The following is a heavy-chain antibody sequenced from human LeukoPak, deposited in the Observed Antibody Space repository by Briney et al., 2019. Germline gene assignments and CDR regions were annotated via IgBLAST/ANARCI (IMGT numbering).Heavy chain of an antibody. CDR2: ISYDGSNK. V-gene: IGHV3-30*18. CDR1: GFTFSSYG. Sequence: GGSLTLSCAASGFTFSSYGMHWVRQAPGKGLEWVAVISYDGSNKYYADSVKGRFTISRDNSKNTLYLQMNSLRAEDTAVYYCAKGAYDYVWGSLIDYWGQGTLVTVSS. J-gene: IGHJ4*02. D-gene: IGHD3-16*01. CDR3: AKGAYDYVWGSLIDY.